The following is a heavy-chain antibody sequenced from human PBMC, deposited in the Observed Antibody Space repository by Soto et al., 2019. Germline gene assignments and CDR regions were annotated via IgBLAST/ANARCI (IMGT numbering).Heavy chain of an antibody. J-gene: IGHJ5*02. CDR2: IYYSGST. Sequence: PSETLSLTCTVSGGSISSGGYYWSWIRQHPGKGLEWIGYIYYSGSTYYNPSLKSRVTISVDTSKNQFSLKLSSVTAADTAVYYCARDGAAGFGKNWFDPWGQGTLVTVLL. CDR3: ARDGAAGFGKNWFDP. CDR1: GGSISSGGYY. V-gene: IGHV4-31*03. D-gene: IGHD3-10*01.